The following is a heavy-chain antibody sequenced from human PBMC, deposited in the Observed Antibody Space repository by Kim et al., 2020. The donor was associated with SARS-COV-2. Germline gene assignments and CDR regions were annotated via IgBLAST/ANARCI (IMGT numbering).Heavy chain of an antibody. V-gene: IGHV1-18*04. Sequence: ASVKVSCKASGYSFTTYGISWVRQAPAQGLEWMGWNSANDGNTHYIQRFQGRVTMSTDTSTSTAYMELRSLTSDDTAVYYCARDPWGRIDYWGQGTLVTVSS. CDR3: ARDPWGRIDY. CDR1: GYSFTTYG. J-gene: IGHJ4*02. CDR2: NSANDGNT. D-gene: IGHD7-27*01.